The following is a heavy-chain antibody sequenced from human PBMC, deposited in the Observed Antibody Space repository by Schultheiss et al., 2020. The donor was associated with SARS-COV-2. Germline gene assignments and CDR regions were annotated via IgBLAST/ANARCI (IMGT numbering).Heavy chain of an antibody. CDR2: IYYSGST. J-gene: IGHJ6*03. V-gene: IGHV4-59*01. CDR1: GGSISSYY. CDR3: AREDYYYYYMDV. Sequence: SQTLSLTCTVSGGSISSYYWSWIRQPPGKGLEWIGYIYYSGSTNYNPSLKSRVTISVDTSKNQFSLKLSSVTAADTAVYYCAREDYYYYYMDVWGKGTTVTVSS.